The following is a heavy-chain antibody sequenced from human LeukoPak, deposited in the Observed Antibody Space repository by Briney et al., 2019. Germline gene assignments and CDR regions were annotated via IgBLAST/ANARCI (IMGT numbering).Heavy chain of an antibody. V-gene: IGHV1-18*01. CDR2: ISAHDGTR. D-gene: IGHD6-19*01. Sequence: ASVKVSCKASGYTFTNYGITWVRQAPGQGLEWMGWISAHDGTRNYALKHEDRVTMTTDTSTSTAYMELRGLRSDDTAVYYCARRSTLYSSGRFYFDYWGQGTLVTVSS. CDR1: GYTFTNYG. J-gene: IGHJ4*02. CDR3: ARRSTLYSSGRFYFDY.